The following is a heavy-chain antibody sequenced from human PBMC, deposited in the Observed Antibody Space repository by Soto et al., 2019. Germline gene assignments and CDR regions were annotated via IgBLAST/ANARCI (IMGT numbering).Heavy chain of an antibody. J-gene: IGHJ6*02. CDR1: GCSFTDYG. CDR2: IYPGDSDT. V-gene: IGHV5-51*01. Sequence: PGESLKVSWRGAGCSFTDYGSGWVRQMPGKGLEWMGIIYPGDSDTRYSPSFKGQVTISADKSISTAYLQWSSLKASDTAMYYCARAVGSSALYFYYGMDVWGQGTTVTVSS. D-gene: IGHD6-13*01. CDR3: ARAVGSSALYFYYGMDV.